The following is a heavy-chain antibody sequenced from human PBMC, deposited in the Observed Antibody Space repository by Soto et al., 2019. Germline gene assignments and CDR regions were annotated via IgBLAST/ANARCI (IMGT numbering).Heavy chain of an antibody. Sequence: QVQLVESGGGVVQPGRSLRLSCAASGFTFSSYGMHWVRQAPGKGLEWVAVISYDGSNKYFADSVKGRFTISRDNSKNTLYLQMNSLRAEDTAMYYCAKEPDFGAVTLALDYWGQGTLVTVSS. J-gene: IGHJ4*02. CDR3: AKEPDFGAVTLALDY. CDR1: GFTFSSYG. V-gene: IGHV3-30*18. CDR2: ISYDGSNK. D-gene: IGHD3-3*01.